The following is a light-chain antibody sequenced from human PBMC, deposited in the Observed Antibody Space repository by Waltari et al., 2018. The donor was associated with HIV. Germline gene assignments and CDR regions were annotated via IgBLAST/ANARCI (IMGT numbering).Light chain of an antibody. CDR2: SSN. V-gene: IGLV7-43*01. J-gene: IGLJ3*02. CDR3: LLYGGRRPSWV. CDR1: TGAVSTSSY. Sequence: VVTQEPSLTVSPGGTVTLTCASSTGAVSTSSYPSWFQQRPGQAPRPLIFSSNKRHSWTPDHFSGSLLGDKAALTLSPVQPEDEADYYCLLYGGRRPSWVFGGGTKLTVL.